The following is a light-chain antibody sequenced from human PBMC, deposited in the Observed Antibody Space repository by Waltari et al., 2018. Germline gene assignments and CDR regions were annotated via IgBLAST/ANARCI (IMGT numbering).Light chain of an antibody. CDR1: QSVSSS. V-gene: IGKV3-11*01. J-gene: IGKJ1*01. CDR3: QQRSKWPWA. Sequence: EIVLTQFPATLSLSPGERATLSCRASQSVSSSLAWYQHKPGQAPRLLIYDASISVTGIPARFSGSGSGTDFTLTISSLEPEDFAVYYCQQRSKWPWAFGQGTKVEIK. CDR2: DAS.